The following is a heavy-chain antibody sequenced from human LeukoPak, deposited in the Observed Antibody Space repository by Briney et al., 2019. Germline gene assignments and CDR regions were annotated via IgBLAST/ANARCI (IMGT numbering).Heavy chain of an antibody. D-gene: IGHD3-16*01. Sequence: GGSLRLSCAASEFTFSNAWMNWVRQAPGKGLEWVGRINSKTDGGTTDYAAPVKGRFTISRDDSKNTLYLQMNSPKTEDTAVYYCTTFGYDAFDIWGQGTMVTVSS. J-gene: IGHJ3*02. CDR2: INSKTDGGTT. V-gene: IGHV3-15*01. CDR1: EFTFSNAW. CDR3: TTFGYDAFDI.